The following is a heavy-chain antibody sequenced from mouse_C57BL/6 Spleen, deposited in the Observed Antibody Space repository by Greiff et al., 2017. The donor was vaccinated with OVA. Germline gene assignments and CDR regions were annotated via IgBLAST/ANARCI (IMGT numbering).Heavy chain of an antibody. CDR1: GFNIKDYY. Sequence: VHVKQSGAELVRPGASVKLSCTASGFNIKDYYMHWVKQRPEQGLEWIGRIDPEDGDTEYAPKFQGKATMTADTSSNTAYLQLSSLTSEDTAVYYCTTFFTTVVGTSFDYWGQGTTLTVSS. D-gene: IGHD1-1*01. CDR3: TTFFTTVVGTSFDY. J-gene: IGHJ2*01. CDR2: IDPEDGDT. V-gene: IGHV14-1*01.